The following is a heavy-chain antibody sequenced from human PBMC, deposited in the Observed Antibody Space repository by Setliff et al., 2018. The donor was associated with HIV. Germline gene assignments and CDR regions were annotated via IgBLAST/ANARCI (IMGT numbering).Heavy chain of an antibody. D-gene: IGHD5-12*01. J-gene: IGHJ5*02. CDR2: INPKSGVA. CDR3: ARAHFLVAMTRNWFDP. CDR1: GYTFTSYY. V-gene: IGHV1-2*06. Sequence: ASVKVSCKASGYTFTSYYIHWVRQAPGQGLEWIGRINPKSGVADYLKKFQGRVTMTTDTSTNTAHMELIRPRFDDTAVYYCARAHFLVAMTRNWFDPWGQGTLVTVSS.